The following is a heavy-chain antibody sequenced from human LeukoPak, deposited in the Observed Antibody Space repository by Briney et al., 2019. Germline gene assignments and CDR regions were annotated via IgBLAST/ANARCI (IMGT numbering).Heavy chain of an antibody. V-gene: IGHV3-23*01. D-gene: IGHD6-19*01. CDR2: ISGSGGNT. J-gene: IGHJ4*02. CDR1: GFIFSSYA. Sequence: GGSLRLSCAASGFIFSSYAMSWVRQAPGKGLEWISAISGSGGNTYYPDSVKGRFTISRGNSRNTLLLQMNSLRDEDTAVYYCAKSFSVGYSSGWYVAAYYFDYWGQGTLVTVSS. CDR3: AKSFSVGYSSGWYVAAYYFDY.